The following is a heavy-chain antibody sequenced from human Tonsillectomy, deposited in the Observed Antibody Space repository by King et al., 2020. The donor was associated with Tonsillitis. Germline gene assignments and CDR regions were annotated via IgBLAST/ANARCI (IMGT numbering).Heavy chain of an antibody. CDR2: ISSMGSTI. J-gene: IGHJ3*02. D-gene: IGHD5-24*01. CDR3: AREDGDADAFDI. Sequence: VQLVESGGGLVQPGGSLRLSCAASGFTFSSYEMNWVRQAPGKWLEWVSFISSMGSTIYYGVVVKGRFTSSRDNAKNSLYLQMNTLRAEDTAIYYCAREDGDADAFDIWGQGTMVTVSS. V-gene: IGHV3-48*03. CDR1: GFTFSSYE.